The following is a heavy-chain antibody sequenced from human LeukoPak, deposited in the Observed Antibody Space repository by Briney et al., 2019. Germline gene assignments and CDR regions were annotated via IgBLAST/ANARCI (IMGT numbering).Heavy chain of an antibody. J-gene: IGHJ4*02. V-gene: IGHV3-23*01. CDR2: ISGSGGST. CDR1: GFTISSYA. D-gene: IGHD2-21*02. CDR3: AKFRGGDLPVYQFDS. Sequence: GGSLRLSCAASGFTISSYAMSWVRQAPGKGLEWVSAISGSGGSTYYADSVKGRFTISRDNSKNTVHVQMNSLSAADTAVYYCAKFRGGDLPVYQFDSCGQGILVTVSS.